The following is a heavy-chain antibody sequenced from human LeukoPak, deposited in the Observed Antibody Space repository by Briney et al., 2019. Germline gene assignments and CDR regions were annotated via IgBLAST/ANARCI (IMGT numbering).Heavy chain of an antibody. CDR1: GYTFTSHD. Sequence: ASVKVSCKASGYTFTSHDINWVRQATGQGLEWMGWMNPNSGNTGYAQKFQGRVTMTRNTSISTAYMELSSLRSEDTAVYYCARYNLRPEENWFDPWGQGALVTVSS. D-gene: IGHD5/OR15-5a*01. J-gene: IGHJ5*02. CDR3: ARYNLRPEENWFDP. V-gene: IGHV1-8*01. CDR2: MNPNSGNT.